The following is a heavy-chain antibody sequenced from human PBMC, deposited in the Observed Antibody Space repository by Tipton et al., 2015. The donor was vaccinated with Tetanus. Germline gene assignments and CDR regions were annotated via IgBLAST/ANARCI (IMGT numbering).Heavy chain of an antibody. V-gene: IGHV4-59*12. CDR3: ARGPMVRGVTRFGY. Sequence: TLSLTCTVSGGSISSYYWSWIRQPPGKGLEWIGYIYYSGSTNYNPSLKSRVTISVDTSKNQFSLKLSSVTAADTAVYYCARGPMVRGVTRFGYWGQGTLVTVSS. CDR1: GGSISSYY. D-gene: IGHD3-10*01. CDR2: IYYSGST. J-gene: IGHJ4*02.